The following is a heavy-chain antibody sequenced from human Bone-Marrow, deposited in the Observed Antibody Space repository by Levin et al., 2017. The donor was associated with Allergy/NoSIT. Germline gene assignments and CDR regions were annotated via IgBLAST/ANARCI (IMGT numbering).Heavy chain of an antibody. Sequence: SCTVSGGSISSYYWSWIRQPPGKGLEWIGYIYHTGDTKYSPSLKSRVTISVDTSKNQFSLKLSSVTAADTAVYYCARDRVIVGTTNYDYGMDVWGQGTTVTVSS. CDR1: GGSISSYY. D-gene: IGHD1-26*01. J-gene: IGHJ6*02. V-gene: IGHV4-59*01. CDR2: IYHTGDT. CDR3: ARDRVIVGTTNYDYGMDV.